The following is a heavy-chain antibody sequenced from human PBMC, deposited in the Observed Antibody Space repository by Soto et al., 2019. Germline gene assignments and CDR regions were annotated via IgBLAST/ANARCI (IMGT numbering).Heavy chain of an antibody. D-gene: IGHD1-1*01. J-gene: IGHJ4*02. CDR2: ISAHNGNT. Sequence: QVHLVQSGAEVKKPGASVKVSCKASGYTFTSYGITWVRQAPGQGLEWMGWISAHNGNTDYAQKLQGRVIVTRDTSTSTAYMALRCLRSDDTAVYYCARGRYGDYWGQGALVTVSS. V-gene: IGHV1-18*01. CDR1: GYTFTSYG. CDR3: ARGRYGDY.